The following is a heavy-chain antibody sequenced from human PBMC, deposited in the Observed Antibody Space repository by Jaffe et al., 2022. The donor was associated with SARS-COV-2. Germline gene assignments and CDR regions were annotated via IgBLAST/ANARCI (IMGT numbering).Heavy chain of an antibody. CDR1: GFSFTKYA. V-gene: IGHV3-23*01. CDR2: VFSGGNT. Sequence: EVQLLESGGGLVQPGGSLRLSCAASGFSFTKYAMSWVRQAPGKGLDWVSTVFSGGNTNHADSVRGRFTISRDNSQNTLYLQMSSLRAEDTGVYYCAKATSNSSPFDYWGQGTLVTVSS. CDR3: AKATSNSSPFDY. D-gene: IGHD6-13*01. J-gene: IGHJ4*02.